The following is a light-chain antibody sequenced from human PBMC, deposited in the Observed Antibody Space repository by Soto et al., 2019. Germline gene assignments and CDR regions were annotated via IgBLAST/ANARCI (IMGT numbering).Light chain of an antibody. V-gene: IGKV3D-15*01. CDR3: QHYNNWPPPIT. Sequence: VMKQYKKTLSVSAGERVTLSCRAIQSVTNNLAWYQRKPGQAPRLLIYGSSTRATGIPARFSGSGSGTEFTLTISSLQSEDFAHYYCQHYNNWPPPITF. J-gene: IGKJ5*01. CDR2: GSS. CDR1: QSVTNN.